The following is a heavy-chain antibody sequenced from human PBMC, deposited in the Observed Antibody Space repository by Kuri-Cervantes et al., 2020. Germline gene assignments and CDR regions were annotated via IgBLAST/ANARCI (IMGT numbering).Heavy chain of an antibody. J-gene: IGHJ4*02. CDR3: ASTTTTVTTLPHDY. CDR2: IKQDGSER. Sequence: GGSLKISCEASGFTFSYYLMNWVRQAPGKGLEWVANIKQDGSERYYVDSVKGRFTISRDNAKNSLYLQMNSLRAEDTAVYYCASTTTTVTTLPHDYWGQGTLVTVSS. V-gene: IGHV3-7*01. D-gene: IGHD4-17*01. CDR1: GFTFSYYL.